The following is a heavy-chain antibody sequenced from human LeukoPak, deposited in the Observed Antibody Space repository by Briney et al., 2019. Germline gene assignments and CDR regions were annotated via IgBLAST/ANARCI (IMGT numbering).Heavy chain of an antibody. Sequence: ASVKVSCKASGYTFTSYAMHWVRQAPGQRLEWMGWINAGNGNTKYSQKFQGRVTITRDTSASTAYMELGSLRSEDTAVYYCARDSGSSGWYHYYYGMDVWGQGTTVTVSS. CDR3: ARDSGSSGWYHYYYGMDV. CDR2: INAGNGNT. CDR1: GYTFTSYA. J-gene: IGHJ6*02. V-gene: IGHV1-3*01. D-gene: IGHD6-19*01.